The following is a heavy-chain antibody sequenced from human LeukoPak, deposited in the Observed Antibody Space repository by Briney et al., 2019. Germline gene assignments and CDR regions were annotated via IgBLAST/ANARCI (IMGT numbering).Heavy chain of an antibody. D-gene: IGHD3-10*01. Sequence: SETLSLTCAVYGGSFSGYYWSWIRQPPGKGLEWIGEVNHSGSTNYNPSLKSRVTILVDTSKNQFSLKLSSVAAADTAVYYCARGGLWVVRPVDYWGQGTLVTVSS. CDR3: ARGGLWVVRPVDY. CDR2: VNHSGST. CDR1: GGSFSGYY. V-gene: IGHV4-34*01. J-gene: IGHJ4*02.